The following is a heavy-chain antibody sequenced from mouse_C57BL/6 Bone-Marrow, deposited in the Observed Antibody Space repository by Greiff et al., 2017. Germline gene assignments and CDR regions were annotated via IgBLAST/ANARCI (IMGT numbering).Heavy chain of an antibody. J-gene: IGHJ3*01. V-gene: IGHV1-69*01. CDR2: IDPSDSYT. CDR3: AREGHYYYGPWFAY. Sequence: QVQLQQPGAELVMPGASVTLSCKASGYTFTSYWMHWVKQRPGQGLEWIGEIDPSDSYTNYNQKFKGKSTLTVDKSSSTAYMQLSSLTSEDSAVYYWAREGHYYYGPWFAYWGQGTLVTVSA. D-gene: IGHD1-1*01. CDR1: GYTFTSYW.